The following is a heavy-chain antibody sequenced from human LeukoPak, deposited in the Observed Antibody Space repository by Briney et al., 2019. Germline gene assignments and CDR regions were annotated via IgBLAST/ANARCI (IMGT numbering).Heavy chain of an antibody. CDR2: ISYDGSNK. CDR1: GFTFSSYA. J-gene: IGHJ4*02. Sequence: GGSLRLSCAASGFTFSSYAMHWVRQAPGKGLEWVAVISYDGSNKYYADSMKGRFTISRDNSKNTLYLQMNSLRAEDTAVYYCARDFGRPLTVTTKGVDYWGQGTLVTVSS. CDR3: ARDFGRPLTVTTKGVDY. V-gene: IGHV3-30-3*01. D-gene: IGHD4-17*01.